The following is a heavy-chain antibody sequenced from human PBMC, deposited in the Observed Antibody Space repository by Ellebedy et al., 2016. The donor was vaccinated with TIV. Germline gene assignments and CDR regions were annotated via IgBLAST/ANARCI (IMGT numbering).Heavy chain of an antibody. CDR3: ARDLNGGSLDY. V-gene: IGHV3-74*01. D-gene: IGHD4-23*01. CDR2: IDFDGTTT. J-gene: IGHJ4*02. Sequence: GGSLRLSCAASGFSFSYYWMHRVRQAPGKGLVWVSRIDFDGTTTSHADSVKGRFTISRDNAKDTLYLQLNSLTPEDTAVYYCARDLNGGSLDYWGQGTLVTVSS. CDR1: GFSFSYYW.